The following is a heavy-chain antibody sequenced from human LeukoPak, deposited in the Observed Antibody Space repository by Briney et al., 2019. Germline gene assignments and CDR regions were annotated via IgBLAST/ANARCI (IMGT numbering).Heavy chain of an antibody. CDR2: INHSGRT. V-gene: IGHV4-34*01. J-gene: IGHJ4*02. CDR1: GGSFSGYY. D-gene: IGHD6-13*01. CDR3: ARGLRIASRQQVVRERIYYWDY. Sequence: PSETLSLTCAVYGGSFSGYYWSWIRQPPGKGLEWIGEINHSGRTNYNPSLKSRVTISVDTSKNQFSLKLSSVTAADTAVYYCARGLRIASRQQVVRERIYYWDYWGQGTLVTVSS.